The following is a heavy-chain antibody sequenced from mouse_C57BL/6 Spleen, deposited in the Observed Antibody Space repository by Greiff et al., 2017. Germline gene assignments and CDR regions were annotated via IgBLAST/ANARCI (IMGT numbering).Heavy chain of an antibody. CDR2: ISSGGSYT. CDR1: GFTFSSYG. V-gene: IGHV5-6*01. CDR3: ARQSGGDGYFDV. D-gene: IGHD1-3*01. J-gene: IGHJ1*03. Sequence: EVKLMESGGDLVKPGGSLKLSCAASGFTFSSYGMSWVRQTPDKRLEWVATISSGGSYTYYPARVKGRFTISRDTAKNTLYLQMSSLKSEDTAMYYCARQSGGDGYFDVWGTGTTVTVSS.